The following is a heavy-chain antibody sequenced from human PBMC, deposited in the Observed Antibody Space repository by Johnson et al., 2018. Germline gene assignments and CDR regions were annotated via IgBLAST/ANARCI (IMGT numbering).Heavy chain of an antibody. CDR1: GGSISSFY. J-gene: IGHJ3*02. D-gene: IGHD4-17*01. V-gene: IGHV4-59*01. CDR3: ARSILATVCGDAFDI. Sequence: QVQLQESGPGLAKPSETLSLTCIVSGGSISSFYWSWIRQPPGKGLEWIGYIYYSGSTNYNPSLTSRVTISVDTSKNQFSLKLSSVTAADTAGYYWARSILATVCGDAFDIWGQGTMVTVSS. CDR2: IYYSGST.